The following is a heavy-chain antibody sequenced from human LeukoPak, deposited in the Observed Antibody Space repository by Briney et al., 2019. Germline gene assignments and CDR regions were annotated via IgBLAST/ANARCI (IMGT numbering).Heavy chain of an antibody. J-gene: IGHJ2*01. V-gene: IGHV3-7*01. CDR2: IKQDGSAK. CDR3: ARDNNDWYFDL. D-gene: IGHD1/OR15-1a*01. CDR1: GFTFSSYE. Sequence: GGSLRLSCAASGFTFSSYEMNWVRQAPGKGLEWVANIKQDGSAKYYVDSVKGRFTISRDNAKNSLYLQMNSLRAEDTAVYYCARDNNDWYFDLWGRGTLVTVSS.